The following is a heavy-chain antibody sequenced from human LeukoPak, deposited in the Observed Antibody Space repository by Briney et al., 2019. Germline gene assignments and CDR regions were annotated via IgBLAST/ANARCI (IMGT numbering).Heavy chain of an antibody. CDR3: AKGGYYFDY. CDR1: GFTFTSYA. CDR2: ISGSGGST. Sequence: PGGSLRLSCAASGFTFTSYAITWVRQAPGKGLEWVSTISGSGGSTYYADSVKGRFTISRDNSKNTLYLQMNSLRAEDTAVYYCAKGGYYFDYWGPGTLVTVSS. V-gene: IGHV3-23*01. J-gene: IGHJ4*02. D-gene: IGHD3-16*01.